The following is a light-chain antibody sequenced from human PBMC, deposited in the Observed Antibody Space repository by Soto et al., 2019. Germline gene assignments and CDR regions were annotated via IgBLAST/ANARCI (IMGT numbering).Light chain of an antibody. J-gene: IGKJ1*01. CDR1: QSIHSW. CDR3: QQYNSYPWT. CDR2: KAS. V-gene: IGKV1-5*03. Sequence: DIQMPQSPSTLSASVGDRVTITCRASQSIHSWLAWYQQKPGKAPKLLIYKASSLESGVPSRFRRRRTRTEFTLTIRRLQPDDFASYYCQQYNSYPWTFGQGTKGEIK.